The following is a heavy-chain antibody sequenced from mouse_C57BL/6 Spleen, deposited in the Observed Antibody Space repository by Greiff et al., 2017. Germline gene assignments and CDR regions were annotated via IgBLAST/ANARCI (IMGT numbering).Heavy chain of an antibody. V-gene: IGHV1-84*01. CDR2: IYPGSGNT. D-gene: IGHD1-1*01. CDR3: ARWGGGSYYGSSYWYFDV. Sequence: QVQLQQSGPELVKPGASVKISCNASGYTFTDYYINWVKQRPGQGLEWIGWIYPGSGNTKYNEKFKGKATLTVDTSSSTAYMQLSSLTSEDSAVYFCARWGGGSYYGSSYWYFDVWGTGTTVTVSS. J-gene: IGHJ1*03. CDR1: GYTFTDYY.